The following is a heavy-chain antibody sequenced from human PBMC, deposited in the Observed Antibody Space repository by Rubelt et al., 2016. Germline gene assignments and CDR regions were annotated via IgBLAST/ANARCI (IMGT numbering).Heavy chain of an antibody. CDR2: ISAYNGNT. Sequence: QVQLVQSGAEVKKPGASVKVSCKASGYTFTSYGISWVRQAPGQGLEWMGWISAYNGNTNYAQKIKGRDTMTTGTATSTAYMELRSLGSDDTAVYYCARERDDYGDYWGQGTLVTVSS. CDR3: ARERDDYGDY. V-gene: IGHV1-18*01. J-gene: IGHJ4*02. CDR1: GYTFTSYG. D-gene: IGHD5-24*01.